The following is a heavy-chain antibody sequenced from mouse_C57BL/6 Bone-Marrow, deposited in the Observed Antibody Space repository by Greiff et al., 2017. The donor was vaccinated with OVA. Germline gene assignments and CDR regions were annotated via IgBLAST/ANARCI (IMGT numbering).Heavy chain of an antibody. CDR3: ASSITTGVEGDYAMDY. V-gene: IGHV1-18*01. J-gene: IGHJ4*01. CDR2: INPNNGGT. CDR1: GYTFTDYN. D-gene: IGHD1-1*01. Sequence: EVQLQQSGPELVKPGASVKIPCKASGYTFTDYNMDWVKQSHGKSLEWIGDINPNNGGTIYNQKFKGKATLTVDKSSSTAYMELRSLTSEDTAVYYCASSITTGVEGDYAMDYWGQGTSVTVSS.